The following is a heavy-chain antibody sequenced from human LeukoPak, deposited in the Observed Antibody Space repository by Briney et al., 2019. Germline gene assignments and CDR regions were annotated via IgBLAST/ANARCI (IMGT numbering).Heavy chain of an antibody. Sequence: PGGSLRLSCAASGFTFSSYRLNWVRQAPGKGLEWVSSISSSSSYIYYADSVKGRFTISRDNAKNSLYLQMNSLRAEDTAVYYCAGVGGYSGYASVYYFDYWGQGTLVTVSS. V-gene: IGHV3-21*01. CDR1: GFTFSSYR. CDR3: AGVGGYSGYASVYYFDY. J-gene: IGHJ4*02. D-gene: IGHD5-12*01. CDR2: ISSSSSYI.